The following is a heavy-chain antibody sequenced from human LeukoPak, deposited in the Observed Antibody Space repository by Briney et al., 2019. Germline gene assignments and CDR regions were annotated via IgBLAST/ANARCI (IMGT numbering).Heavy chain of an antibody. CDR1: GFTFSSYS. Sequence: GGSLRLSCAASGFTFSSYSMNWVRRAPGKGLEWVSSISSSSSYIYYADSVKGRFTISRDNAKNSLYLQMNSLRAEDTAVYYCAREGTGFGFDPWGQGTLVTVSS. V-gene: IGHV3-21*01. J-gene: IGHJ5*02. CDR3: AREGTGFGFDP. CDR2: ISSSSSYI. D-gene: IGHD2-8*02.